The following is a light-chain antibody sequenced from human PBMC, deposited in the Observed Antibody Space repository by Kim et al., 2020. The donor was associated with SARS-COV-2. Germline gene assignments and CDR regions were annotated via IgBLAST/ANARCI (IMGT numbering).Light chain of an antibody. CDR2: FDS. V-gene: IGLV3-21*01. Sequence: APGKTATITSGGNNIGTKSVHWYQQKPGQAPSLVIFFDSDRPSVIPERFSGSNSWNTAALTISRVEAGDEADYFCQVWDSASDQWVFGGGTQLTVL. CDR3: QVWDSASDQWV. CDR1: NIGTKS. J-gene: IGLJ3*02.